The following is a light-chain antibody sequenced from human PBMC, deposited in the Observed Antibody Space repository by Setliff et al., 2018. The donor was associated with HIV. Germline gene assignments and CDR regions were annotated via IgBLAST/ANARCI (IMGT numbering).Light chain of an antibody. CDR2: QAT. J-gene: IGLJ1*01. V-gene: IGLV2-23*01. Sequence: ALAQPASVSGSPGQSITISCTGTSSDIGRYNLVSWYQQYPGKAPKLMIYQATKRPSGVSNRFSGSKSGNTASLTISGLQAEDEADYYCCSNTGSNTYVVGSGTKV. CDR1: SSDIGRYNL. CDR3: CSNTGSNTYV.